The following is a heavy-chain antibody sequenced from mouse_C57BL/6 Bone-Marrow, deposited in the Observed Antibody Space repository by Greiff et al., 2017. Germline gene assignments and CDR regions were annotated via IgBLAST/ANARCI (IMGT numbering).Heavy chain of an antibody. D-gene: IGHD2-5*01. V-gene: IGHV5-6*02. CDR2: ISSGGSYT. CDR3: ARGTYYSNYDAMDY. Sequence: MLVESGGDLVKPGGSLKLSCAASGFTFSSYGMSWVRQTPDKRLEWVATISSGGSYTYYPDSVKGRFTISRDNAKNTLYLQMSSLKSEDTAMYYCARGTYYSNYDAMDYWGQGTSVTVSS. CDR1: GFTFSSYG. J-gene: IGHJ4*01.